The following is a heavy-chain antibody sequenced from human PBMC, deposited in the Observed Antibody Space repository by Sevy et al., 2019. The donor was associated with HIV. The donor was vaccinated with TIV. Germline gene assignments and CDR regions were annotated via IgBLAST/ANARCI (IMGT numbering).Heavy chain of an antibody. J-gene: IGHJ6*02. V-gene: IGHV4-4*02. CDR3: ASFKTGSSYYGMDV. CDR2: IYHSGST. CDR1: GGSISSSNW. Sequence: SETLSLTCAVSGGSISSSNWWSWVRQPPGKGLEWIGEIYHSGSTNYNPSLKSRVTISVDKSKNQFSLKLSSVTAADTAVYYCASFKTGSSYYGMDVWGQGTTVTVSS. D-gene: IGHD3-10*01.